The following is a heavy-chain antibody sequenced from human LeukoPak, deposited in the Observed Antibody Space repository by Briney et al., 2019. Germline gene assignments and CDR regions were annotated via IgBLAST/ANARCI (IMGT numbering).Heavy chain of an antibody. V-gene: IGHV3-23*01. J-gene: IGHJ4*02. CDR2: ISPNGVIT. D-gene: IGHD5-24*01. CDR3: AKDDAWLQYGN. Sequence: GTLRLSCAASGFTFSGHGMNWVRQAPGKGLEWVSGISPNGVITYYADSVKGRFTISRDNSKGTVYLQMNSLRPEDTAVYYCAKDDAWLQYGNWGRGTLVTVSS. CDR1: GFTFSGHG.